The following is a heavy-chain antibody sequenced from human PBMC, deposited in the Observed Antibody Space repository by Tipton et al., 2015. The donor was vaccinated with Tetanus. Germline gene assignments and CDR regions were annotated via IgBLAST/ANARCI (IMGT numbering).Heavy chain of an antibody. Sequence: TLSLTCSVSGGSISSGGYFWNWIRQRPGMGPEWIGYIYYSGDTFYNPSLKSRVTISVDTSKNQFSLNLRSVTAADTAVYYCARDQGGGRVVRLNWFDPWGPGTLVTVSS. CDR3: ARDQGGGRVVRLNWFDP. CDR2: IYYSGDT. J-gene: IGHJ5*02. V-gene: IGHV4-31*03. D-gene: IGHD6-6*01. CDR1: GGSISSGGYF.